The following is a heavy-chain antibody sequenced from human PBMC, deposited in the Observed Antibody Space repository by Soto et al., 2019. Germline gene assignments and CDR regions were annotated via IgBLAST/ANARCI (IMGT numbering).Heavy chain of an antibody. D-gene: IGHD2-15*01. J-gene: IGHJ5*02. CDR3: SHRRSKTDGNNFHHWFDP. CDR1: GFSISTRGVG. CDR2: IYWDDDK. V-gene: IGHV2-5*02. Sequence: SGPTLVNPTQTLTLTCTFSGFSISTRGVGVGWIRQPPGKALEWLALIYWDDDKHYSPSLKSRLTITKDTTKNQVDLTMTNKNPVDKATYYCSHRRSKTDGNNFHHWFDPWGQGTLVTVSS.